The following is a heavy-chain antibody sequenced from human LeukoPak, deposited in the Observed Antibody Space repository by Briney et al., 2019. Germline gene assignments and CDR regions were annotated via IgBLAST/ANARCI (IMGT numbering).Heavy chain of an antibody. Sequence: GGSLRLSCAASGFTFSDYYMSWIRQAPGKGLEWVGRIKSWPDGGTIDYAAPVKGRFTISRDDSRNTVYLQMNSLNSEDTAMYYCATGGYDLDYWGQGTLVTVSS. D-gene: IGHD1-14*01. CDR3: ATGGYDLDY. V-gene: IGHV3-15*01. CDR1: GFTFSDYY. CDR2: IKSWPDGGTI. J-gene: IGHJ4*02.